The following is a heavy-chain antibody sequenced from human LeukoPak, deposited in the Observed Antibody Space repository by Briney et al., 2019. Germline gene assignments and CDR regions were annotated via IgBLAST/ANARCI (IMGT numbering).Heavy chain of an antibody. CDR3: AKREAAGEFDY. V-gene: IGHV1-18*01. D-gene: IGHD3-16*01. CDR2: ISAYNGNT. CDR1: GYTFTSYG. J-gene: IGHJ4*02. Sequence: WASVKVSCKASGYTFTSYGISWVRQTPGQGLEWMGWISAYNGNTNYAQKLQGRVTMTTDTSTSTAYMELRSLRSVDTAVYYCAKREAAGEFDYWGQGTLVTVSS.